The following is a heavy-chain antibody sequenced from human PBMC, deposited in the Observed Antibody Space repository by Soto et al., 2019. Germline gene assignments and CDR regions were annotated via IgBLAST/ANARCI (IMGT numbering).Heavy chain of an antibody. CDR2: MYYSGST. J-gene: IGHJ4*02. CDR3: ARQSNDYYDSSGYYYDY. Sequence: QLQLQESGPGLVKPSETLSLTCTVSGGSISSSSYYWGWIRQPPGKGLEWIGSMYYSGSTYHNPSLKSRVTISVDTSKNQFSLELSSVTAADTAVYYCARQSNDYYDSSGYYYDYWGQGTLVTVSS. V-gene: IGHV4-39*01. CDR1: GGSISSSSYY. D-gene: IGHD3-22*01.